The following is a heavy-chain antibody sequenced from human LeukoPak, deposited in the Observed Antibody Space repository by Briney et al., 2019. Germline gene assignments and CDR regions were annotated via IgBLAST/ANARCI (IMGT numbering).Heavy chain of an antibody. CDR3: ARDFGDY. J-gene: IGHJ4*02. CDR1: GFTFSNYW. CDR2: INQNGSAK. Sequence: QSGGSLRLSCAASGFTFSNYWMSWVRQAPGKGLEWVANINQNGSAKYYVDSVKGRFTISRDNAKISLYLHMNSLRPEDTAVYYCARDFGDYWGQGTLVTVSS. V-gene: IGHV3-7*01. D-gene: IGHD3-10*01.